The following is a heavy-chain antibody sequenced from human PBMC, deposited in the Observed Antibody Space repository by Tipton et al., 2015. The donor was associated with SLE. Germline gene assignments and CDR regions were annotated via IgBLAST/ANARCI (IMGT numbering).Heavy chain of an antibody. J-gene: IGHJ4*02. CDR2: LYHSGDT. CDR1: GDSITSFNQY. D-gene: IGHD1-26*01. V-gene: IGHV4-39*07. CDR3: VRINSGASRLFDY. Sequence: TLSLTCTVSGDSITSFNQYWGWIRQPPGRRLEYLASLYHSGDTYYNPSLRSRLTISMDTSKNQFSLRLRSVTAADTAVYYYVRINSGASRLFDYWGQGMLVAVSS.